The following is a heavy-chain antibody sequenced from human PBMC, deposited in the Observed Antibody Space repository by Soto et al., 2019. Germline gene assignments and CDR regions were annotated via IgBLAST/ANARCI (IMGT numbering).Heavy chain of an antibody. D-gene: IGHD4-17*01. CDR2: IYYSGST. J-gene: IGHJ5*02. Sequence: SETLSLTCTVSGGSISSYYWSWIRQPPGKGLEWIGYIYYSGSTNYNPSLKSRVTISVDTSKNQFSLKLGSVTAADTAVYYCARALNGDYVPYNWFDPWGQGTLVTVSS. V-gene: IGHV4-59*01. CDR1: GGSISSYY. CDR3: ARALNGDYVPYNWFDP.